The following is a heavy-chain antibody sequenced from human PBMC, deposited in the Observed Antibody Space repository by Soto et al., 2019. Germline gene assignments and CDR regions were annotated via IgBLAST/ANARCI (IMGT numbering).Heavy chain of an antibody. CDR1: GFTFSSYA. J-gene: IGHJ6*02. CDR3: ARDRVVGMDV. Sequence: VGSLRLSCAASGFTFSSYAMHWVRQAPGKGLEWVAVISYDGSNKYYADSVKGRFTISRDNSKNTLYLQMNSLRAEDTAVYYCARDRVVGMDVWGQGTTVTVS. CDR2: ISYDGSNK. D-gene: IGHD3-22*01. V-gene: IGHV3-30-3*01.